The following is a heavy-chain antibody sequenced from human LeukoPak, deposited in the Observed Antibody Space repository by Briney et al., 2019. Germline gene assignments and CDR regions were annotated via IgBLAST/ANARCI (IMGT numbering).Heavy chain of an antibody. Sequence: GGSLRLSCAASGFTFSSYAMQWVRQAPGKGLEYVSAISSNGSSTYYANSVKGRFTISRDNTKNTLYLQMGSRRAEDMAVYYCARADQPVLPAARHYGGQGTLVT. D-gene: IGHD2-2*01. CDR1: GFTFSSYA. CDR2: ISSNGSST. V-gene: IGHV3-64*01. J-gene: IGHJ4*02. CDR3: ARADQPVLPAARHY.